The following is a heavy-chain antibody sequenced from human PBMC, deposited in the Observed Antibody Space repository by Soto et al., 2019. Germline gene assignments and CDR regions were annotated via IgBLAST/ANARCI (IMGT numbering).Heavy chain of an antibody. Sequence: ASVKVSCKASGYSFSDYSINWVRQAPGQGLEWMGWMNPKSGHTAHAQKIQGRVTLTRDTSINTVYMELSSLTSGDTAVYFCAPRITEEKFAFCGQGSRVTV. CDR1: GYSFSDYS. CDR3: APRITEEKFAF. CDR2: MNPKSGHT. D-gene: IGHD3-16*01. J-gene: IGHJ1*01. V-gene: IGHV1-8*01.